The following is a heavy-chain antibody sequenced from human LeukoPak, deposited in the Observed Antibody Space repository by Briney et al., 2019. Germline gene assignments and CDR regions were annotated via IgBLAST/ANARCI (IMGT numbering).Heavy chain of an antibody. J-gene: IGHJ3*02. CDR3: ARDCLRGYSSSIDAFDI. V-gene: IGHV3-48*03. D-gene: IGHD6-13*01. CDR2: ISSSGSTI. CDR1: GFTVSSNY. Sequence: GGSLRLSCAASGFTVSSNYMNWVRQAPGKGLEWVSYISSSGSTIYYADSVKGRFTISRDNAKNSLYLQMNSLRAEDTAVYYCARDCLRGYSSSIDAFDIWGQGTMVTVSS.